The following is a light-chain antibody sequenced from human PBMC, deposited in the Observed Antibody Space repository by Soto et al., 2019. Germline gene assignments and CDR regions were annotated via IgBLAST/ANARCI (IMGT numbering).Light chain of an antibody. J-gene: IGKJ1*01. CDR1: QSISSY. Sequence: DIQMTQSPSSLSASVGDRVTITCRASQSISSYLNWYQQKPGKAPKLLIYAASSLQSGVPSRFSGSGSGTDFTLTISSLQPEEFATYYCQQSYSTPRGTFGQGNKVEIK. CDR2: AAS. CDR3: QQSYSTPRGT. V-gene: IGKV1-39*01.